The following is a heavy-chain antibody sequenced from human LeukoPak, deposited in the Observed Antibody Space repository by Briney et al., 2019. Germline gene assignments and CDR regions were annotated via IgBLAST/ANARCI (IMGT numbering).Heavy chain of an antibody. D-gene: IGHD6-13*01. Sequence: GGSLRLSCAASGFTFSNYAMSWVRQAPGKRLEWVSSIGGSGATTYYADSVKGRFTISRDNAKNSLYLQMNSLRAEDTAVYYCARGIAAAVYYFDYWGQGTLVTVSS. CDR2: IGGSGATT. V-gene: IGHV3-23*01. CDR1: GFTFSNYA. J-gene: IGHJ4*02. CDR3: ARGIAAAVYYFDY.